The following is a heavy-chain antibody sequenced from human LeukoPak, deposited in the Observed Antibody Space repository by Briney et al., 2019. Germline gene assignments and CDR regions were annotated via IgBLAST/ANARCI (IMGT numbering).Heavy chain of an antibody. CDR2: FYVGGAT. CDR1: GFSVTNNY. Sequence: PGGSLRLSCAVSGFSVTNNYMSWVRQAPGKGLEWVSVFYVGGATYYADSVKGRFTISRDNSKNTLYLQMNSLRAEDTAVYYCAKDGYNYYGMDVWGQGTTVTVSS. J-gene: IGHJ6*02. D-gene: IGHD5-24*01. V-gene: IGHV3-53*05. CDR3: AKDGYNYYGMDV.